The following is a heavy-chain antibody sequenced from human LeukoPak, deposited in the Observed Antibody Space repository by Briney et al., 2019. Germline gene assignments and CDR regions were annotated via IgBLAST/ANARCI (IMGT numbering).Heavy chain of an antibody. CDR2: ISGGDLDT. Sequence: GGSLRLSCEASGFTFSNHAMHWVRQAPGKGPEWVSAISGGDLDTYYADSVKGRFTISRGNSKNTLFLQMSSLRAEDTALFFCAKRAGIHIACKRLHYWVPGPLVTVS. CDR1: GFTFSNHA. CDR3: AKRAGIHIACKRLHY. D-gene: IGHD6-19*01. J-gene: IGHJ4*02. V-gene: IGHV3-23*01.